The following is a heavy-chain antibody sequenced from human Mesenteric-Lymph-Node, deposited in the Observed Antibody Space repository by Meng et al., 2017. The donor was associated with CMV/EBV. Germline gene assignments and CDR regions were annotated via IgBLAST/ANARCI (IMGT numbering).Heavy chain of an antibody. J-gene: IGHJ4*02. CDR1: GYTFTGYY. CDR2: INPNTGGT. Sequence: ASVKVSCKPSGYTFTGYYMHWVRQAPGQGLEWMGWINPNTGGTKYAQKFQGRVTMTRDTSITTAYMELSRLGSDDTAVYYCARGVYCSGGGCPPYYFDYWGQGTLVTVSS. D-gene: IGHD2-15*01. CDR3: ARGVYCSGGGCPPYYFDY. V-gene: IGHV1-2*02.